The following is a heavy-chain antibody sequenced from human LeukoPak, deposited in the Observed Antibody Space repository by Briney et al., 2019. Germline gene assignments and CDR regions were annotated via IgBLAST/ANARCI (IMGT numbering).Heavy chain of an antibody. CDR3: AREYYDILTGYYGGLDY. CDR2: IKPNSGGT. D-gene: IGHD3-9*01. Sequence: ASVKVSCKASGYTFTGYYMHWVRQAPGQRLEWMGWIKPNSGGTNYAQKFQGRVTMTRDTSISTAYMELSRLRSDDTAVYYCAREYYDILTGYYGGLDYWGQGTLVTVSS. CDR1: GYTFTGYY. V-gene: IGHV1-2*02. J-gene: IGHJ4*02.